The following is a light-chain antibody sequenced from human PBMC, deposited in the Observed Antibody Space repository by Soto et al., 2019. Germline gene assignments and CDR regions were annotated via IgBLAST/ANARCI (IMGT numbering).Light chain of an antibody. Sequence: DIQMTQSPSTLSASVGDRVTITCRASQSISSWLAWYQQKPGKAPKLLIYDASSLESGVPSRFSGSGSGTEFTLTISSLQPADFENYYRQQSYSSHTTFGQGTKVDSK. CDR3: QQSYSSHTT. CDR1: QSISSW. J-gene: IGKJ1*01. CDR2: DAS. V-gene: IGKV1-5*01.